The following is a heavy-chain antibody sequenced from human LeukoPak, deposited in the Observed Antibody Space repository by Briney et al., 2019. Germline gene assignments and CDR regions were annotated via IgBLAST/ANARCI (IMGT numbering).Heavy chain of an antibody. CDR2: INAGNGDT. CDR1: GYTFTKYV. V-gene: IGHV1-3*01. Sequence: ASVKVSCKAPGYTFTKYVVHWVRQAPGQRPEWMGWINAGNGDTKYSQNFQDRVTITRDTSANTAYMELSSLTSEDTALYYCARDGCGDTCYPGGYWGQGTLVTVSS. CDR3: ARDGCGDTCYPGGY. D-gene: IGHD2-21*01. J-gene: IGHJ4*02.